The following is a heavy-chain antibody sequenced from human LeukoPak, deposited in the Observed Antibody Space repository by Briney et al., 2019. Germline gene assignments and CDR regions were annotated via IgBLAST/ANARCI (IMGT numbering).Heavy chain of an antibody. CDR1: GGSFTAYF. CDR2: VNHRGDT. V-gene: IGHV4-34*01. Sequence: SETLSLTCAVYGGSFTAYFWSWIRQSPGKGLQWIAEVNHRGDTNYNPSVKGRVTISVDTSKNQFSLKVTSLTAADTAVYYCARGPTISETGYFDYWGQGTLVTVSS. CDR3: ARGPTISETGYFDY. J-gene: IGHJ4*03. D-gene: IGHD1-1*01.